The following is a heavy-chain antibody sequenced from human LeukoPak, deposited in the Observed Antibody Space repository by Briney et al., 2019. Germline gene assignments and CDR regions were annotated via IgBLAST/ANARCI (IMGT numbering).Heavy chain of an antibody. V-gene: IGHV3-23*01. CDR1: GFTFSSYA. Sequence: PGGSLRLSCAASGFTFSSYAMSWVRLAPGKGLEWVSAISGSGGSTYYADSVKGRFTISRDNSKNTLYLQMNSLRAEDTAVYYCAGPRSYWGGTFDYWGQGTLVTVSS. CDR3: AGPRSYWGGTFDY. J-gene: IGHJ4*02. D-gene: IGHD1-26*01. CDR2: ISGSGGST.